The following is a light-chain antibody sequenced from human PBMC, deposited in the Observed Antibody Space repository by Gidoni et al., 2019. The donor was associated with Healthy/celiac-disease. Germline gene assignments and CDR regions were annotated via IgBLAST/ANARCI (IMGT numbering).Light chain of an antibody. CDR1: QSVSSY. V-gene: IGKV3-11*01. CDR2: DAS. Sequence: EIVLTQSPATLSLSPGERATLSCRASQSVSSYLAWYQQNTGQAPRLLIDDASNRATGIPARFSGRGSGTDFTLTISSLEPEDFAVYYCQQRSNWPRTFGQXTKVEIK. J-gene: IGKJ1*01. CDR3: QQRSNWPRT.